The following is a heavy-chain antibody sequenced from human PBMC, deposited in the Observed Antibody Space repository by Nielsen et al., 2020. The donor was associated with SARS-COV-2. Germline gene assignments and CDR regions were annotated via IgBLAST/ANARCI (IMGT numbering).Heavy chain of an antibody. V-gene: IGHV3-9*01. CDR2: ISWNSGRI. D-gene: IGHD1-26*01. Sequence: SLKISCAASGFTFDDYAMHWVRQAPGKGLEWVSGISWNSGRIGYADSVKGRFTISRDNAKNSLYLQMNSLRAEDTALYYCAKDIRPVGGPIDYWGQGTLVTVSS. CDR1: GFTFDDYA. J-gene: IGHJ4*02. CDR3: AKDIRPVGGPIDY.